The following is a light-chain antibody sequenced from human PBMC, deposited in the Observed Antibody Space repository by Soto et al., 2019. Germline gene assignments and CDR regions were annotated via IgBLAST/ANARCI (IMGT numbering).Light chain of an antibody. Sequence: QSALTQPASVSGSPGQSIAISCTGTSSDVGGYNYVSWYQQHPGKAPKLMVYDVSNRPSGVSNRFSGSKSGNTASLTISGLQAEYEADYHGRSYTSSSTSVFGTGTKFTVL. CDR3: RSYTSSSTSV. CDR1: SSDVGGYNY. CDR2: DVS. J-gene: IGLJ1*01. V-gene: IGLV2-14*01.